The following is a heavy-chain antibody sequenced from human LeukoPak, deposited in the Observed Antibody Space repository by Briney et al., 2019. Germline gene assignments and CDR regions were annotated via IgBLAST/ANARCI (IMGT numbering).Heavy chain of an antibody. D-gene: IGHD2-15*01. CDR3: ASLGTIAQGHPNWFDP. CDR1: GGSVTSYY. CDR2: IYTSGGT. V-gene: IGHV4-4*07. Sequence: SETLSLTCTVSGGSVTSYYWSWIRQPAGKGLEWIGRIYTSGGTNYNPSLKSRVTMSVDTSNNQFSLKLSSVTAADTAVYYCASLGTIAQGHPNWFDPWGQGTLVTVSS. J-gene: IGHJ5*02.